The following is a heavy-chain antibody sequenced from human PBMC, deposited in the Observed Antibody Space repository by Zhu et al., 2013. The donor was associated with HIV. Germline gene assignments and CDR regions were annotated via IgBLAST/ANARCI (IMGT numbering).Heavy chain of an antibody. Sequence: QVQLVQSGAEVKKPGSSVKVSCKASGGTFSSYAISWVRQAPGQGLEWMGGIIPIFGTANYAQKFRGRVTITADESTSTAYMELSSLRSEDTAVYYCARDLSGRYFDWLPPXDYGMDVWGQGTTVTVSS. D-gene: IGHD3-9*01. CDR2: IIPIFGTA. CDR3: ARDLSGRYFDWLPPXDYGMDV. V-gene: IGHV1-69*01. CDR1: GGTFSSYA. J-gene: IGHJ6*02.